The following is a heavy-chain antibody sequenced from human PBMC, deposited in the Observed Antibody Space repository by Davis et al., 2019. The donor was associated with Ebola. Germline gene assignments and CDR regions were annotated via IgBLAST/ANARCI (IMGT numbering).Heavy chain of an antibody. CDR3: ARGYSSWFDP. Sequence: SETLSLTCTVSGGSISSSSYYWGWIRQPPGKGLEWIGSIYYSGSTNYNPSLKSRVTISVDTSKNQFSLKRSSVTAADTAVYYCARGYSSWFDPWGQGTLVTVS. V-gene: IGHV4-39*07. J-gene: IGHJ5*02. CDR1: GGSISSSSYY. CDR2: IYYSGST. D-gene: IGHD5-18*01.